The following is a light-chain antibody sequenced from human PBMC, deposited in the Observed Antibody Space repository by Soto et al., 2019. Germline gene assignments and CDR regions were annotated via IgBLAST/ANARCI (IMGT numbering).Light chain of an antibody. Sequence: QSALTQPASVSGSPGQSITISCTGTSSDVGGYNYVSWYQHHPGKAPKVMIYEVSNRPSGISNRFSGSKAGNTASLTISGLQAEDEADYYCSSYTSSRAYVFGIGTKLTVL. CDR3: SSYTSSRAYV. J-gene: IGLJ1*01. V-gene: IGLV2-14*01. CDR2: EVS. CDR1: SSDVGGYNY.